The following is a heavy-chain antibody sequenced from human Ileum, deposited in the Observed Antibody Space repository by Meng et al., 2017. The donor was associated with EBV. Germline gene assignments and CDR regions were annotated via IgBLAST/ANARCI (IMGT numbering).Heavy chain of an antibody. CDR2: TSHSGST. D-gene: IGHD3-10*01. Sequence: GQVRGAGPGLVKPSETRSLPCAVSGGSISRSDWWSWVRQSPGKGLEWIGETSHSGSTNYSPSLKSRVTISLDKSKNRLSLKLNSVTAADTAVYYCARDPAYPRGLFDSWGQGTLVTVSS. CDR3: ARDPAYPRGLFDS. CDR1: GGSISRSDW. V-gene: IGHV4-4*02. J-gene: IGHJ4*02.